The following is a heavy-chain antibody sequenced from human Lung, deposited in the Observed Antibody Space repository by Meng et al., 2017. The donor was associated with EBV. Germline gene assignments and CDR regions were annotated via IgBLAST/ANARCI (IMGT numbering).Heavy chain of an antibody. Sequence: HASNRVPGTPPTPYHLPFTVSGRIYSSGGHYWSWIRQHPGKGLEWIGYIYDSGSTYYNPSLKSLVSISVDTSNNQFSLKLSSVTAADTAVYYCARAVDTGYFDYWGQGTLVTVSS. CDR1: GRIYSSGGHY. D-gene: IGHD5-18*01. V-gene: IGHV4-31*01. CDR2: IYDSGST. CDR3: ARAVDTGYFDY. J-gene: IGHJ4*02.